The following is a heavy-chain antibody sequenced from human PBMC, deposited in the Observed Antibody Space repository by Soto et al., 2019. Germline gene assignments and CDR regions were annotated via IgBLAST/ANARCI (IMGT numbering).Heavy chain of an antibody. J-gene: IGHJ6*02. CDR1: GGTFNNYA. D-gene: IGHD3-10*01. CDR2: IIPTFGTG. CDR3: ASFDGTLVRGGRSSPYEMEV. V-gene: IGHV1-69*01. Sequence: QVLLVQSGPEVKKPGSSVKVSCKASGGTFNNYAINWVRQAPGKGLEWMGGIIPTFGTGNHGRQFQGRVTITADESTTTAYMELNTLRSADTAIFYCASFDGTLVRGGRSSPYEMEVWGQGTMVIVSS.